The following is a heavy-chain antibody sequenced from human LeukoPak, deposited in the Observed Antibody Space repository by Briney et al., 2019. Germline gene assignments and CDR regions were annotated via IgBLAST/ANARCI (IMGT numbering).Heavy chain of an antibody. J-gene: IGHJ4*02. CDR1: GFTFSSYS. CDR2: ISSSGSYI. D-gene: IGHD3-22*01. CDR3: ARGSGCYYEDY. Sequence: GGSLRPSCAASGFTFSSYSMNWVRQAPGKGLEWVSSISSSGSYIYYADSVKGRFTISRDNVKNSLYLQMNSLRAEDTAVYYCARGSGCYYEDYWGQGTLVTVSS. V-gene: IGHV3-21*01.